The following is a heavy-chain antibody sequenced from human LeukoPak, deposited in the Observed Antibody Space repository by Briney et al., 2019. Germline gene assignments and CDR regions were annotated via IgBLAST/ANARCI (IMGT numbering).Heavy chain of an antibody. D-gene: IGHD1-26*01. CDR2: INPDNGNT. CDR1: GYTFTYHY. V-gene: IGHV1-46*01. CDR3: ARESDVGKDFDY. J-gene: IGHJ4*02. Sequence: ASVKVSCKASGYTFTYHYIHLVRQAPGQGLEWMGIINPDNGNTSYGRRFQGRVTMTRDTSTSTVYMELSSLDSDHTAVYYCARESDVGKDFDYWGQGTLITVSS.